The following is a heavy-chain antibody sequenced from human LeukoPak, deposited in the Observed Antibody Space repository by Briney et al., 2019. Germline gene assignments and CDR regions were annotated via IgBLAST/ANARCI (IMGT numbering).Heavy chain of an antibody. CDR3: ARDSVSYYYVD. J-gene: IGHJ4*02. CDR1: GGPISSYY. V-gene: IGHV4-4*07. Sequence: TPSEPLPLTCTVSGGPISSYYWRWLRQPAGKGLEWIGRIYTSGSTNYNPSLKSRVTMSVDTSKNQFSLKLSSVTAADTAVYYCARDSVSYYYVDWGQGTLVTVSS. CDR2: IYTSGST. D-gene: IGHD3-10*01.